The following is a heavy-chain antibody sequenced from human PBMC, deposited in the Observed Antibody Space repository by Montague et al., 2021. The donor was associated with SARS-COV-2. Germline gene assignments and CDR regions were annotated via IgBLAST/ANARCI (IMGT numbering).Heavy chain of an antibody. J-gene: IGHJ6*02. Sequence: SETLSLTCTVSDGSISTTSYYWGWIRQPPGKGLEWIVSIFYSGTTYYNPSLRSRVTISVQTSKNQFSLTVASVTAADTDIYYCEGDFKISYAMDVWGQGTMVIVSS. CDR1: DGSISTTSYY. CDR3: EGDFKISYAMDV. CDR2: IFYSGTT. V-gene: IGHV4-39*07. D-gene: IGHD2-21*01.